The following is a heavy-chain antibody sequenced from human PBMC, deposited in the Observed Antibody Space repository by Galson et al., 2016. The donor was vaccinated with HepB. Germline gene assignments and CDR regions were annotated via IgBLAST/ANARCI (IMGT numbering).Heavy chain of an antibody. CDR1: GDSINNTTDW. V-gene: IGHV4-4*02. CDR3: ARERWSDTHGYDY. J-gene: IGHJ4*02. Sequence: SETLSLTCAVSGDSINNTTDWWTWVRQPPGKGLEWIGEISPGGSTNYNPSLKSRVAISMDKSKNQFSLNLNSATAADTAVYYCARERWSDTHGYDYWGQGSLVTVSS. CDR2: ISPGGST. D-gene: IGHD2-8*01.